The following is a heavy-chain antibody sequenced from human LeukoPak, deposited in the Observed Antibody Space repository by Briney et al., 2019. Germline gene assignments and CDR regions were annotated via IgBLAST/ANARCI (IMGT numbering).Heavy chain of an antibody. V-gene: IGHV3-11*01. D-gene: IGHD3-22*01. CDR3: ARDILSVGSSGYSDYYYYGMDV. J-gene: IGHJ6*02. CDR2: ISSGGSTI. Sequence: GGSLRLSCAASGFSFSDSYMTWIRQAPGKGLECISYISSGGSTIYYADSVKGRFTISRDNAKNSLYLQMNSLRAEDTAVYYCARDILSVGSSGYSDYYYYGMDVWGQGTTVTVSS. CDR1: GFSFSDSY.